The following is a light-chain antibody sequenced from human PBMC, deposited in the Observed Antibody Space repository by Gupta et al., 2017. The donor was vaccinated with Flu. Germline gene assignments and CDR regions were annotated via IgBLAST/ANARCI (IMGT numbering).Light chain of an antibody. V-gene: IGKV4-1*01. CDR3: QQYYNSPRT. CDR2: WAS. CDR1: QLLFYSTHTSSF. J-gene: IGKJ1*01. Sequence: NCQSNQLLFYSTHTSSFLFWYQQKPAQPPELLSFWASTRESCGPGRFSGSGSETDFTLTISNLQAEDVAVYYCQQYYNSPRTFGQGTKVEIK.